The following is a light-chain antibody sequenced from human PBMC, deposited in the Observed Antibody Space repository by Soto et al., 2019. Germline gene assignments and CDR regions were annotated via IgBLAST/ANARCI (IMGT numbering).Light chain of an antibody. J-gene: IGKJ1*01. Sequence: EIVLTQSPATLSLSPGERVTLSCRASQSISSYLAWYQQKPGQAPRLVIYDTSNRATGIPARFSGSGSGTDFTLTISRLETEDFADYYCQHRNDRWTFGQGTKVEIK. CDR2: DTS. V-gene: IGKV3-11*01. CDR1: QSISSY. CDR3: QHRNDRWT.